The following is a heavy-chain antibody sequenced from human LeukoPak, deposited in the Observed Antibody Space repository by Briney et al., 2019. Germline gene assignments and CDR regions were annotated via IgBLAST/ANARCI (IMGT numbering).Heavy chain of an antibody. Sequence: GGSLRLSCAASGFTFRGYWMIWVRQAPGKGLEWVANIKPDGSEKYYVDSVKGRFTISRDNSKNSLYLQMNSLRAEDTAVYYCAKVRPAGTDDTSVYRPFDYWGQGTLVTVSS. J-gene: IGHJ4*02. CDR3: AKVRPAGTDDTSVYRPFDY. CDR1: GFTFRGYW. CDR2: IKPDGSEK. V-gene: IGHV3-7*01. D-gene: IGHD3-22*01.